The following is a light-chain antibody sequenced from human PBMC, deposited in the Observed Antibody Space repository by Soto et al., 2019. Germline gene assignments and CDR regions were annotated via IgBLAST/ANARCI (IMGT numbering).Light chain of an antibody. Sequence: EIVMTQSPATLSLSPGERAALSCRASQSINSELAWYQQKPGQPPRLLIYGASTRATGVPARCTGSESGSEFALTISGLQSEDFAVYYCQQGHNWPLTFGQGTRLEI. CDR2: GAS. CDR3: QQGHNWPLT. CDR1: QSINSE. V-gene: IGKV3-15*01. J-gene: IGKJ2*01.